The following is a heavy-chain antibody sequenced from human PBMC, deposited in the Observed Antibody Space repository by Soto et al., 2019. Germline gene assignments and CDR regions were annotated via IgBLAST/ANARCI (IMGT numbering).Heavy chain of an antibody. J-gene: IGHJ4*02. CDR2: IIPILGIA. CDR3: ARVGGAHTLDY. V-gene: IGHV1-69*02. D-gene: IGHD3-16*01. CDR1: GGTFSSYT. Sequence: QVQLVQSGAEVKKPGSSVKVSCKASGGTFSSYTISWVRQAPGQGLEWMGRIIPILGIANYAQKFQGRVTITADKSPSTAYMELSSLRSEDTAVYYCARVGGAHTLDYWGQGTLVTVSS.